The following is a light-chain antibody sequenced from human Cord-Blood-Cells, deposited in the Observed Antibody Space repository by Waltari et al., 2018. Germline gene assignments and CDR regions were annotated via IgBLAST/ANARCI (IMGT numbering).Light chain of an antibody. J-gene: IGLJ1*01. Sequence: HSPLTQPAHVPGSPGPSIPISCTDTRSDVVVYNYVPWYQQHPGKAPKLMIYDVSNRPSVVSNRFSGSKSGNTASLTISGLQAEDEADYYCSSYTSSSTRVFGTGTKVTVL. CDR3: SSYTSSSTRV. CDR2: DVS. V-gene: IGLV2-14*01. CDR1: RSDVVVYNY.